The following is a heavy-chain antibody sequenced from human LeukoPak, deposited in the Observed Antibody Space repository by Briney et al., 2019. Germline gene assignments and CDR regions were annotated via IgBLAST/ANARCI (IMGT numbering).Heavy chain of an antibody. J-gene: IGHJ5*02. CDR2: IYYSGST. CDR3: ARGHSYGLSWFDP. D-gene: IGHD5-18*01. CDR1: GGSISSSSYS. Sequence: NPSETLSLTCTVSGGSISSSSYSWGWIRQPPGKGLEWIGSIYYSGSTYYNPSLKSRVTISVDTSKNQFSLKLSSVTAADTAVYYCARGHSYGLSWFDPWGQGTLVTVSS. V-gene: IGHV4-39*01.